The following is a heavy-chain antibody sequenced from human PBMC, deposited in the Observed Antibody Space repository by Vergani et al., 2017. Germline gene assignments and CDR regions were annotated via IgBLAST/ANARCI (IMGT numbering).Heavy chain of an antibody. Sequence: EVQLLESGGGLVQPGGSRRLSCAGAGFTFDTYTMAYVRQAPGKGLEWVATISSGGGDIFYADSVKGRFTISRDKSKNTLFLQMNSLKDEDTAVYYCTTAWGLYYLHGDSFQYWGRGTLVSVSS. CDR2: ISSGGGDI. CDR1: GFTFDTYT. J-gene: IGHJ1*01. D-gene: IGHD3-10*01. CDR3: TTAWGLYYLHGDSFQY. V-gene: IGHV3-23*01.